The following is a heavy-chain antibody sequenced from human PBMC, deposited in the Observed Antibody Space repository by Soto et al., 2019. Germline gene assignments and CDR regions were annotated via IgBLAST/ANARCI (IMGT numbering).Heavy chain of an antibody. V-gene: IGHV3-13*01. CDR1: GFTFSSYD. CDR3: VRVQYDAFDI. Sequence: EVQLVESGGGLVQPGGSLRLSCAASGFTFSSYDMHWVRQATGEGLEWVSGINTGGETYYPGSVKGRFTISRENAKNSLYLQMNSLRAGDTAVYYCVRVQYDAFDIWGQGTMVTVSS. CDR2: INTGGET. D-gene: IGHD4-4*01. J-gene: IGHJ3*02.